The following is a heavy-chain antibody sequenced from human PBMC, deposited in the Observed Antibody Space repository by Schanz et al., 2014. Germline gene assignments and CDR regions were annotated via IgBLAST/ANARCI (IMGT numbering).Heavy chain of an antibody. CDR2: IYSGGSA. Sequence: VYLVESGGGLVQPGGSLRLSCAASGFTVSSNYMSWVRQAPGKGLEWVSLIYSGGSAYYADSVKGRFTISRDNAKNSLYLQMNSLRAEDTAVYYCVPMSIAAHWGQGTLVTVSS. V-gene: IGHV3-66*01. D-gene: IGHD6-6*01. J-gene: IGHJ4*02. CDR1: GFTVSSNY. CDR3: VPMSIAAH.